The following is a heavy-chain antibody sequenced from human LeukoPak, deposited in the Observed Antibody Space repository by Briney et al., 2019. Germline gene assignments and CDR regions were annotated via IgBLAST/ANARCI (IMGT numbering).Heavy chain of an antibody. CDR1: GGSISSYY. D-gene: IGHD3-22*01. CDR2: IYYSGST. Sequence: SETLSLTCTVSGGSISSYYWSWIRQPPGKGLEWIGYIYYSGSTNYNPSLKSRVTISVDTFKNQFSLKLSSVTAADTAVYYCARDSSGYYYFDYWGQGTLVTVSS. CDR3: ARDSSGYYYFDY. J-gene: IGHJ4*02. V-gene: IGHV4-59*01.